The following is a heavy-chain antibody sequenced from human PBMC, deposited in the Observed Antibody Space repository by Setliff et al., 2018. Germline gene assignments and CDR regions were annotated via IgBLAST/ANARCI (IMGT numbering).Heavy chain of an antibody. CDR2: IGHTGSI. J-gene: IGHJ4*02. D-gene: IGHD2-21*02. V-gene: IGHV4-38-2*02. CDR3: ARGLGHGGDSDY. CDR1: GGSISSGYI. Sequence: SETLSLTCTVSGGSISSGYIWGWIRQPPGKGLEWVGNIGHTGSINYNPSLKSRLTISRDTSKNQVSLKLNSVTATDTAVYYCARGLGHGGDSDYWGQGILVTVSS.